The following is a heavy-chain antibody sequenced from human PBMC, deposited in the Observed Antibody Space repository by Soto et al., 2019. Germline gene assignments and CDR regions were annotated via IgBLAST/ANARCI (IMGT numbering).Heavy chain of an antibody. J-gene: IGHJ1*01. CDR3: AKVVRGYCSGGSCYSGAAYFQH. D-gene: IGHD2-15*01. Sequence: EVQLLESGGGLVQPGGSLRLSCAASGFTFSSYAMSWVRQAPGKGLEWVSAISGSGGSTYYADSVKGRFTISRDNSKNTLYLQMNRLRAVDTAVYYCAKVVRGYCSGGSCYSGAAYFQHWGQGTLVTVSS. V-gene: IGHV3-23*01. CDR2: ISGSGGST. CDR1: GFTFSSYA.